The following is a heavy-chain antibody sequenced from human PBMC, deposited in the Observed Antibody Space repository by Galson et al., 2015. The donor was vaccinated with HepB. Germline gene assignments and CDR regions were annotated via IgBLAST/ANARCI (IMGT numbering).Heavy chain of an antibody. CDR2: IIPVFQTP. J-gene: IGHJ6*02. CDR1: GGNFSNSA. V-gene: IGHV1-69*06. CDR3: ATETALGTGVKQKFYVMDV. Sequence: SVKVSCKASGGNFSNSAISWVRQAPGQGLEWMGGIIPVFQTPSYAQKFQGRASISADKSTSTVYMDLTKLRSEDTAVYYCATETALGTGVKQKFYVMDVWGQGTTVTVSS. D-gene: IGHD1/OR15-1a*01.